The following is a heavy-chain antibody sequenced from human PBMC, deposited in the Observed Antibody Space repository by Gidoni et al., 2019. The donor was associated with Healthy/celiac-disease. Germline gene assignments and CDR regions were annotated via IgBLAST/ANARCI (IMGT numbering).Heavy chain of an antibody. CDR1: GFTFSSYG. V-gene: IGHV3-33*01. CDR2: ICDDESNK. D-gene: IGHD3-3*01. CDR3: ASGVERYDFWSGYYSVGY. Sequence: QVQLVESGGGVVQRGRSLRLACASSGFTFSSYGMHWVRQAPGTGLEWVAFICDDESNKYYADSVKGRVPISRDKSKNTLYLQMSSLGAEDTAVYYCASGVERYDFWSGYYSVGYWGQGTLVTVSS. J-gene: IGHJ4*02.